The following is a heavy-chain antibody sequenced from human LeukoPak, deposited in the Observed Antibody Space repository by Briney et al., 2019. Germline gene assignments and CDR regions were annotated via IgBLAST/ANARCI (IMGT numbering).Heavy chain of an antibody. CDR2: IYSGGST. J-gene: IGHJ4*02. CDR3: ARGQLADVY. CDR1: GFTFSSYA. Sequence: GGSLRLSCAASGFTFSSYAMSWVRQAPGKGLEWVSVIYSGGSTYYADSVKGRFTISRDNAKNSVYLQMNSLRVEDTAVYYCARGQLADVYWGQGALVTVSS. D-gene: IGHD2-15*01. V-gene: IGHV3-23*03.